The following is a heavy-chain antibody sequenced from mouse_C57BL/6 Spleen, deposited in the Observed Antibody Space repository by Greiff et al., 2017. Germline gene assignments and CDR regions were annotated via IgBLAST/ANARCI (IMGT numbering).Heavy chain of an antibody. V-gene: IGHV1-53*01. Sequence: QVQLQQPGTELVKPGASVKLSCKASGYTFTSYWMHWVKQRPGQGLEWIGNINPSNGGTNYNEKVKRKATLTVDKSSSTACMQLSSLTSEDSAVYYCARTDGYHPLYWYFDVWGTGTTVTVSS. CDR3: ARTDGYHPLYWYFDV. CDR1: GYTFTSYW. CDR2: INPSNGGT. J-gene: IGHJ1*03. D-gene: IGHD2-3*01.